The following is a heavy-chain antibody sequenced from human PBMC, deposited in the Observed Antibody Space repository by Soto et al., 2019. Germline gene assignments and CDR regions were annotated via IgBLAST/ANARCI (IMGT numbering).Heavy chain of an antibody. CDR3: ARDLAKGGGSAGFDY. V-gene: IGHV1-2*02. CDR1: GYTFTVYY. D-gene: IGHD1-26*01. Sequence: ASVKVSCKASGYTFTVYYMHWVRQAPGQGLEWVGWINPKSGGTMYPQKFQGRVTMTWDTSISTAYMALTRLRSDDTAVYYCARDLAKGGGSAGFDYWGQGTLDTVSS. J-gene: IGHJ4*02. CDR2: INPKSGGT.